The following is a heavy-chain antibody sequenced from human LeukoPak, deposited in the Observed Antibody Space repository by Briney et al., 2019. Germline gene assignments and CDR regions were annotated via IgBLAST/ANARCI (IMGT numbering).Heavy chain of an antibody. CDR3: AKDLHGGYSSDY. J-gene: IGHJ4*02. Sequence: GGSLRLSCAASGFTFNNFGMHWVRQAPGKGLEWVSFIGYEGVRKYYADSVKGRFTISKDNSKATLYLQMNSLRPEDTAVYYCAKDLHGGYSSDYWGQGTLVTVFS. D-gene: IGHD4-23*01. V-gene: IGHV3-30*02. CDR2: IGYEGVRK. CDR1: GFTFNNFG.